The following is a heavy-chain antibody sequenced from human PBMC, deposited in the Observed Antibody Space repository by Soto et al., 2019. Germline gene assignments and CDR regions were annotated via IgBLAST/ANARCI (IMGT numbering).Heavy chain of an antibody. CDR1: GGSISSGGYY. Sequence: QVQLQESGPGLVKPSQTLSLTCTVSGGSISSGGYYWSWIRQHPGKGLEWIGYIDYSGSTYYNPSLKSRVTIPVDTSKNQFALKLSSVTAADTAVYYCARDDKSNWFDPWGQRTLVTVSS. CDR2: IDYSGST. D-gene: IGHD3-22*01. CDR3: ARDDKSNWFDP. J-gene: IGHJ5*02. V-gene: IGHV4-31*03.